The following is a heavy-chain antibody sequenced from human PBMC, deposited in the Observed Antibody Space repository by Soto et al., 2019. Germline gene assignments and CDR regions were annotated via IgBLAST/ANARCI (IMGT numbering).Heavy chain of an antibody. CDR2: IYPGDSDT. CDR3: ARRSAQQSNLGMDV. CDR1: GYRFTSYW. J-gene: IGHJ6*02. D-gene: IGHD3-3*01. V-gene: IGHV5-51*01. Sequence: GESLKISCKGSGYRFTSYWIGWVRQMHGKGLEWMGIIYPGDSDTRYSPSFQGQVTISADKSISTAYMQWSSLQASDNAMYYCARRSAQQSNLGMDVWGQGTTVTVSS.